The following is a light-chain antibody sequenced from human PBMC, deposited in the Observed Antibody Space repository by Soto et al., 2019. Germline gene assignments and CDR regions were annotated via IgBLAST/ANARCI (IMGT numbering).Light chain of an antibody. CDR3: QQRSNFLT. CDR2: DAS. V-gene: IGKV3-11*01. J-gene: IGKJ4*01. CDR1: QSVSSN. Sequence: EIVMTQSPVTLSVSPGERATLSCRAGQSVSSNLAWYQQKPGQAPRLLIYDASNRATGIPARFSGSGSGTDFTLTISSLEPEDFAVYYCQQRSNFLTFGGGTKVDIK.